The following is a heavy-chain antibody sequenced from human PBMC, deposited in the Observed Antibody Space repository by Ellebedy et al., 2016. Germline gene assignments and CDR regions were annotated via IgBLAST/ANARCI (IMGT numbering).Heavy chain of an antibody. D-gene: IGHD6-13*01. J-gene: IGHJ4*02. CDR2: SGNKGNSYAT. CDR1: GFSFSDHY. CDR3: AKAFRAAAGPLGN. V-gene: IGHV3-72*01. Sequence: GGSLRLSXTASGFSFSDHYMDWVRQAPGKGLEWVGRSGNKGNSYATDYAASVKGRFTISRDDSKNSLYLQMISLKTEDTAMYYCAKAFRAAAGPLGNWGQGTLVTVSS.